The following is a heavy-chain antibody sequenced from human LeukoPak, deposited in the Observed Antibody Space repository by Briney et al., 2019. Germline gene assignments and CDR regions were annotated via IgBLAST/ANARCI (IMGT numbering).Heavy chain of an antibody. CDR2: IYYSGST. CDR3: ARRRYDSSGYDAFDI. D-gene: IGHD3-22*01. J-gene: IGHJ3*02. CDR1: GGSISSYY. Sequence: PSETLCLTCTVSGGSISSYYWSWIRQPPGKGLEWIGYIYYSGSTNYNPSLKSRVTISVDTSKNQFSLKLSSVTAADTAVYYCARRRYDSSGYDAFDIWGQGTMVTVSS. V-gene: IGHV4-59*08.